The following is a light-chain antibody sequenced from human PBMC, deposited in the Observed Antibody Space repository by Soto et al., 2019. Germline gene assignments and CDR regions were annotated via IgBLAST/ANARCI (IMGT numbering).Light chain of an antibody. Sequence: NRVNNPPNSFSRSQKEIATITFRASQGVSDWVAWYQQKPGEAPNLLIYGSSSLLSGVPSRFSGTRSGTDFTLTISSLQPEDFAPYCCQQSYINPITFGQGTRLDIK. V-gene: IGKV1-12*01. CDR2: GSS. CDR3: QQSYINPIT. J-gene: IGKJ5*01. CDR1: QGVSDW.